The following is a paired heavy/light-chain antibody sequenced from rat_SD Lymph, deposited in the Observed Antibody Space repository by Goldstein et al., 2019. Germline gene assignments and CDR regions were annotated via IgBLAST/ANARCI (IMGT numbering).Heavy chain of an antibody. CDR3: TRDGYYIDQGGWFAY. Sequence: EVQLVETGGGLVQPGRSLKLSCVASGFTFNNYWMSWTRQAPGKGLEWVASITNSGGSTYYPDSVKGRFTISRDNAQNTLYLQMNSLRSEDTATYYCTRDGYYIDQGGWFAYWGQGTLVTVSS. V-gene: IGHV5-31*01. D-gene: IGHD1-12*03. CDR2: ITNSGGST. J-gene: IGHJ3*01. CDR1: GFTFNNYW.
Light chain of an antibody. CDR1: QSLLYSENKKNY. CDR2: WAS. J-gene: IGKJ5*01. Sequence: DIVMTQTPSSQAVSAGEKVTMSCKSSQSLLYSENKKNYLAWYQQKPGQSPKLLISWASTRESGVPDRFIGSGSGTDFTLTISSVQAEDLAVYYCEQYYDTPLTFGSGTKLEIK. CDR3: EQYYDTPLT. V-gene: IGKV8S4*01.